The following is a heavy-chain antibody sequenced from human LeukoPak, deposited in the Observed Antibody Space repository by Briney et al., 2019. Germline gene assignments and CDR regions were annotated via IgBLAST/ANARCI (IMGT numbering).Heavy chain of an antibody. V-gene: IGHV3-21*01. CDR2: ISSSSSYI. CDR3: ARDFRDFDWLLPTHDAFDI. J-gene: IGHJ3*02. CDR1: GFTFSSYS. D-gene: IGHD3-9*01. Sequence: GGSLRLSCAASGFTFSSYSMNWVRQAPGKGLEWVSSISSSSSYIYYADSVKGRFTISRDNAKNSLYLQMNSLRAEDTAVYYCARDFRDFDWLLPTHDAFDIWGQGTMVTVSS.